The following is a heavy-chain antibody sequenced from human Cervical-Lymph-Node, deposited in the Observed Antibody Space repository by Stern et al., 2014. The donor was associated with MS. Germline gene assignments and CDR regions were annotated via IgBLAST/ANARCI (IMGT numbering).Heavy chain of an antibody. Sequence: VQLVESGPGLVKPSQTLSLTCTVSGGSISSGGYYWSWIRPHPGKGLEWIGYIYYSGSTYYNPSLKSRVTISVDTSKNQFSLKLSSVTAADTAVYYCARVSYDFWSGYYVFDYWGQGTLVTVSS. D-gene: IGHD3-3*01. CDR2: IYYSGST. V-gene: IGHV4-31*03. CDR3: ARVSYDFWSGYYVFDY. J-gene: IGHJ4*02. CDR1: GGSISSGGYY.